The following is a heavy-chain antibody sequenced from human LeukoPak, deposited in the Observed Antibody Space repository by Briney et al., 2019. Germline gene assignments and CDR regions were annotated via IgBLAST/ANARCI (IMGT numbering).Heavy chain of an antibody. V-gene: IGHV4-34*01. D-gene: IGHD1-1*01. Sequence: SETLSLTCAVYGGSFSGYYWSWIRQPPGKGLEWIGEINHSGSTNYNPSLKSRVTISVDTSKNQFSLKLSSVTAADTAVYFCARSGIPERLSNWFDSWGQGTLVAVSS. CDR1: GGSFSGYY. J-gene: IGHJ5*01. CDR3: ARSGIPERLSNWFDS. CDR2: INHSGST.